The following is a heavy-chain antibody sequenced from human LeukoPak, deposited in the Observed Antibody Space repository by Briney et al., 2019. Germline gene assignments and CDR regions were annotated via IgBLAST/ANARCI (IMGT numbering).Heavy chain of an antibody. CDR1: GYTFTSYY. Sequence: ASVKVSCKASGYTFTSYYMHWVRQAPGQGLEWMGIINPSGGSTSYAQKFQGRVTMTRDTSIGTAYMELSRLRSDDTAVYYCARADGDPWYYYGMDVWGQGTTVTVSS. V-gene: IGHV1-46*01. D-gene: IGHD4-17*01. CDR3: ARADGDPWYYYGMDV. J-gene: IGHJ6*02. CDR2: INPSGGST.